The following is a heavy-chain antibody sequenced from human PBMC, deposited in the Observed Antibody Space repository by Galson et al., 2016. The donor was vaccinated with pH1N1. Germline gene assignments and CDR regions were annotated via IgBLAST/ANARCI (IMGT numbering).Heavy chain of an antibody. CDR2: LYYRGSG. CDR3: ARGPLLRGFSYHSGMDV. Sequence: SETLSLTCTVSGGPFSNYYWSWIRQPPGKGLEWIGNLYYRGSGNYNPSLGSRVTISVDTSKNQFSLELTSVTAADTAVYYCARGPLLRGFSYHSGMDVWGQGTTVTVSS. J-gene: IGHJ6*02. V-gene: IGHV4-59*01. D-gene: IGHD3-10*01. CDR1: GGPFSNYY.